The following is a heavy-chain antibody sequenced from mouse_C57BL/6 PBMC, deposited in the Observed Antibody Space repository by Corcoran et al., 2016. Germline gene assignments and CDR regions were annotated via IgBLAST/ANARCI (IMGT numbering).Heavy chain of an antibody. CDR2: IYPGSGNT. D-gene: IGHD2-3*01. V-gene: IGHV1-66*01. J-gene: IGHJ2*01. Sequence: QVQLQQSGPELVKRGDSVKISCKASGYSFTSYYIHWVKQRPGQGLEWIGWIYPGSGNTKYNEKFKGKATLTADTSSSTAYMQLSSLTSEDSAVYYCACSYDGYHYFDYWGQGTTLTVSS. CDR1: GYSFTSYY. CDR3: ACSYDGYHYFDY.